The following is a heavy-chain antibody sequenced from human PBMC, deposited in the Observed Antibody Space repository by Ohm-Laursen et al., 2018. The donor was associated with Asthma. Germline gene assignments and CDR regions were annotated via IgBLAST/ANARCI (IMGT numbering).Heavy chain of an antibody. CDR3: ARDVMEWYLPAFDF. J-gene: IGHJ4*02. Sequence: SLRLSCSASGFTFDDDAMHWVRQAPGKGLEWVAVGGSYYDGGLKYYADSVNGRFTVSRDDSKNTLYLQMNSLRPDDTAVYYCARDVMEWYLPAFDFWGQGTLVTVSS. CDR1: GFTFDDDA. D-gene: IGHD3-3*01. CDR2: GGSYYDGGLK. V-gene: IGHV3-30-3*01.